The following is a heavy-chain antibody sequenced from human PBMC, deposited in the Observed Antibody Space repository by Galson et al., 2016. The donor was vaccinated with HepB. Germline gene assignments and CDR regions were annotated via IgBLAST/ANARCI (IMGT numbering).Heavy chain of an antibody. CDR3: TDGGGIAAAARGLNH. CDR2: ISSNAYGGTT. D-gene: IGHD6-13*01. V-gene: IGHV3-49*04. Sequence: SLRLSCAASGFTFSDFGMHWVRQAPGKGLEWVGFISSNAYGGTTEFAASVKDRFTISRDDSKSIAYLQMNSLKIEDTAVYYCTDGGGIAAAARGLNHWGQGTLVTVSS. CDR1: GFTFSDFG. J-gene: IGHJ5*02.